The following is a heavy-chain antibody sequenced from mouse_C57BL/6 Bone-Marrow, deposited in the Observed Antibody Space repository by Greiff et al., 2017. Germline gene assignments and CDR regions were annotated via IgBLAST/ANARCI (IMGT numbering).Heavy chain of an antibody. Sequence: QVQLQQPGAELVMPGASVKLSCKASGYTFTSYWMHWVKQRPGQGLEWIGEIDPSDSYTNYTQKFKGKSTLPVDKSSSTAYMQLSSLKSEDSAVDDCAINDVGAVLYAMDYWGQGTSVTVSA. J-gene: IGHJ4*01. V-gene: IGHV1-69*01. CDR3: AINDVGAVLYAMDY. CDR2: IDPSDSYT. CDR1: GYTFTSYW. D-gene: IGHD3-3*01.